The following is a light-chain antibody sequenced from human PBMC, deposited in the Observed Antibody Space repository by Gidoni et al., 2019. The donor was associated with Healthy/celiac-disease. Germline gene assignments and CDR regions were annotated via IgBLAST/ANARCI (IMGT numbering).Light chain of an antibody. J-gene: IGKJ3*01. V-gene: IGKV1-39*01. CDR1: QSSSSY. CDR2: AAS. Sequence: DIQSTQSPSSLSASVGDRVTITCRASQSSSSYLNWYQQKPRKAPKLLIYAASRFQRGVPSRFSGRGSGTDFTLTSSSLQPEDFATYYCQQNNNTPGFGPXTKVDIK. CDR3: QQNNNTPG.